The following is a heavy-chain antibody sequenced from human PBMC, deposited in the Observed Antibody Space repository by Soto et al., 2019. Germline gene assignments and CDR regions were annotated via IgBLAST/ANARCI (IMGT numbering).Heavy chain of an antibody. Sequence: GGSLRLSCAASGFTFSTYSMHWVRQAPGKGLEWVAGISSDGSNKYYADSVKGRFTISRDNSKDTLYLQMNSLRAEDTAVFYCAREGIYFDSTGYPYYFDYWGQGPLITVSS. CDR2: ISSDGSNK. J-gene: IGHJ4*02. CDR3: AREGIYFDSTGYPYYFDY. CDR1: GFTFSTYS. V-gene: IGHV3-30*04. D-gene: IGHD3-22*01.